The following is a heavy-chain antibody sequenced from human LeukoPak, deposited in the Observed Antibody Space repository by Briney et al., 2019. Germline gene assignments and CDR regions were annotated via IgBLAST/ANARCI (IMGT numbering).Heavy chain of an antibody. CDR3: ARDKRLDYDSSGYFDY. D-gene: IGHD3-22*01. V-gene: IGHV4-39*07. J-gene: IGHJ4*02. CDR2: IYYSGST. Sequence: SETLSLTCTVSGGSISSTNYYWGWIRQPPGKGLEWIGSIYYSGSTYYNPSLKSRVTISLDTSKNQFSLKLNSVTAADTAFYYCARDKRLDYDSSGYFDYWGQGTLVTVSS. CDR1: GGSISSTNYY.